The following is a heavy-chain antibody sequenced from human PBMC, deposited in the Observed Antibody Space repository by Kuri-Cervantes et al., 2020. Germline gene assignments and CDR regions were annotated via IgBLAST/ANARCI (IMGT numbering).Heavy chain of an antibody. CDR1: GGTFSSYA. V-gene: IGHV1-69*13. CDR2: IIPIFGTA. CDR3: ASEDGSSSVAFDI. J-gene: IGHJ3*02. Sequence: SVKVSCKASGGTFSSYAISWVRQAPGQGLEWMGGIIPIFGTANYAQKFQGRVTITADESTSTAYMELSSLRSEDTAVYYCASEDGSSSVAFDIWCQGTMVTVSS. D-gene: IGHD6-6*01.